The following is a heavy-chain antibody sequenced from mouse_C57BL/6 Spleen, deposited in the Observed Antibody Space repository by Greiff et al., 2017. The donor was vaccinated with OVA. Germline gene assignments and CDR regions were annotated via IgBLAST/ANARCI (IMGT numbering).Heavy chain of an antibody. Sequence: QVQLQQPGAELVRPGSSVKLSCKASGYTFTSYWMHWVKQRPIQGLEWIGNIDPSDSETHYNQKFKDKATLTVDKSSSTAYMQISSLTSEDSAVYYCARGYGSSSYAMDYWGQGTSVTVSS. CDR2: IDPSDSET. V-gene: IGHV1-52*01. J-gene: IGHJ4*01. CDR3: ARGYGSSSYAMDY. D-gene: IGHD1-1*01. CDR1: GYTFTSYW.